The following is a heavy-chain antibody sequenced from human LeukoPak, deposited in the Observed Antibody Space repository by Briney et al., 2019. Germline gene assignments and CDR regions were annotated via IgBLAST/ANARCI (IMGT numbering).Heavy chain of an antibody. V-gene: IGHV3-23*01. CDR3: AKGPNRLGELLVDY. CDR2: FSGSGGRT. D-gene: IGHD3-10*01. Sequence: AGSLRLSCAASGFTFSSYAMSWVRQAPGKGLEWDSGFSGSGGRTYYADSVKGRFTIYRDNSKKTLYLQMNSLRAEDTAVYYCAKGPNRLGELLVDYWGQGTLVSVSS. CDR1: GFTFSSYA. J-gene: IGHJ4*02.